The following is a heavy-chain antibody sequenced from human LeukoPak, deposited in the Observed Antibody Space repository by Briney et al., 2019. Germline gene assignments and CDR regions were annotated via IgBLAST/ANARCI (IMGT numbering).Heavy chain of an antibody. CDR1: GFTLSSFW. Sequence: GGSLRLSCATSGFTLSSFWMHWVRQPPGKGLVWVSRINSDGTDTNCADSGKGRFTISRDNYKDTVYLQMNSLTAEDTAVYYCARGAWGTSVHFDKWGQGALATVSS. V-gene: IGHV3-74*01. CDR3: ARGAWGTSVHFDK. D-gene: IGHD3-16*01. CDR2: INSDGTDT. J-gene: IGHJ4*02.